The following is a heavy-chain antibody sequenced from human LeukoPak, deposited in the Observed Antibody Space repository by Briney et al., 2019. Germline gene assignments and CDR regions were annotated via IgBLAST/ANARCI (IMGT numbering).Heavy chain of an antibody. V-gene: IGHV3-23*01. CDR1: GFTFSTYA. CDR3: ARDPRGNSYGYPPGY. D-gene: IGHD5-18*01. Sequence: GGSLRLSCAAPGFTFSTYAMTWVRQAPGKGLEWLSAIGGSGGDTYYADSVRGRFTISRDNSKNTLYLQMKSLRAGDTAVYYCARDPRGNSYGYPPGYWGQGTLVTVSS. CDR2: IGGSGGDT. J-gene: IGHJ4*02.